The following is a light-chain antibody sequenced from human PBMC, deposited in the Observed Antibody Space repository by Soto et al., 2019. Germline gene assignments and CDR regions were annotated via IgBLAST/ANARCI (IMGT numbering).Light chain of an antibody. CDR3: QQGYSTPIA. CDR1: QSIRRF. CDR2: GAS. Sequence: DIQMTQSPSSLSASVGDRVTITCRASQSIRRFLNWHQHKLKKAPKVLIYGASSLQSGDPSRFSGSGSGTDFTLIISSLQPEDFATYYCQQGYSTPIAFGQGTRLDI. J-gene: IGKJ5*01. V-gene: IGKV1-39*01.